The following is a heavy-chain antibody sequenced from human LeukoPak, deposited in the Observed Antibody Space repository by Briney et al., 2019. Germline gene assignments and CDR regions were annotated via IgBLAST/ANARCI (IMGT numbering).Heavy chain of an antibody. Sequence: GGSLRLSCVASGFTFDDYAMHWVRQAPGKGLEWVSGISWNSGNIGYADSVKGRFTISRDNAKNSLYLQMNSLRAEDTALYYCAKGYGYDTSGTPTHWGQGTLVTVSS. CDR3: AKGYGYDTSGTPTH. CDR1: GFTFDDYA. CDR2: ISWNSGNI. V-gene: IGHV3-9*01. D-gene: IGHD3-22*01. J-gene: IGHJ1*01.